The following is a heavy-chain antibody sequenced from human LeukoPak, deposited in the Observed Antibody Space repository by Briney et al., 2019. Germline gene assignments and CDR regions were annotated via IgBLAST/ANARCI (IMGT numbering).Heavy chain of an antibody. CDR3: ARANYGSGSYYSGEFDY. CDR1: GGSISSYY. J-gene: IGHJ4*02. CDR2: IYYSGST. D-gene: IGHD3-10*01. Sequence: PSETLSLTCTVSGGSISSYYWSWIRQPPGKGLEWIGYIYYSGSTNYSPSLKSRVTKSVDTSKNQFSLKLSSVTAADTAVYYCARANYGSGSYYSGEFDYWGQGTLVTVSS. V-gene: IGHV4-59*01.